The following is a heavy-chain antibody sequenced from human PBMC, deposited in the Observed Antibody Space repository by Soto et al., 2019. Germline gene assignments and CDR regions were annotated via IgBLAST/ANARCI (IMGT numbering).Heavy chain of an antibody. CDR3: ARDGAVAGNTNFDY. V-gene: IGHV1-3*01. J-gene: IGHJ4*02. Sequence: ASVKVSCKASGYTFTNYAIHWVRQGPGQRLEWMGWINAGNGKTKYSQKFQGRVTITRDTSASTAYMELSSLRSEDTAVYYCARDGAVAGNTNFDYWGQGTLVTVSS. D-gene: IGHD6-19*01. CDR2: INAGNGKT. CDR1: GYTFTNYA.